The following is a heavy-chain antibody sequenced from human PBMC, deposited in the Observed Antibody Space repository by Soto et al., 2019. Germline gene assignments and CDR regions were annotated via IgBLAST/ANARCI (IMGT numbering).Heavy chain of an antibody. J-gene: IGHJ4*02. CDR2: ISVGGGNT. Sequence: PGGSLRLSCAASGFTFSSYAMNWVRQAPGKGLEWVSGISVGGGNTYYADSVKGRFTISRDNSQNTLYLQMNSLRAEDTAVYFCAKRAGGSSGPFAYWGQGTLVTVSS. D-gene: IGHD6-19*01. CDR3: AKRAGGSSGPFAY. V-gene: IGHV3-23*01. CDR1: GFTFSSYA.